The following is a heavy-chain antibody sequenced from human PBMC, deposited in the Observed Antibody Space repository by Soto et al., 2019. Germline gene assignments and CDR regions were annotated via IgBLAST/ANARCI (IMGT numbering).Heavy chain of an antibody. CDR1: GFTFSSYG. CDR2: ISYDGSNK. J-gene: IGHJ3*02. Sequence: PGGSLRLSCAASGFTFSSYGMHWFRQAPGKGLEWVAVISYDGSNKYYADSVKGRFTISRDNSKNTLYLQMNSLRAEDTAVYYCAKDFFYSSGWYTGPPGYAFDIWGQGTMVTVSS. D-gene: IGHD6-19*01. V-gene: IGHV3-30*18. CDR3: AKDFFYSSGWYTGPPGYAFDI.